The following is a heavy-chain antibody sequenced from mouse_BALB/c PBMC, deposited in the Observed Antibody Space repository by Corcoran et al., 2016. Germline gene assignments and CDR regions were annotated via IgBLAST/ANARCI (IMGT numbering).Heavy chain of an antibody. CDR3: ARNYGSSDDWYFEV. V-gene: IGHV1-9*01. J-gene: IGHJ1*01. Sequence: QVQLQQSGAELMKPGASVKISCKATGYTFSSYWIEWVKQRPGHGLEWIGEILPGSGSTNYNEKFKGKATFTADTSSNTAYMQLSSLTSEDSAVYYCARNYGSSDDWYFEVWGAGTPVTVSS. D-gene: IGHD1-1*01. CDR1: GYTFSSYW. CDR2: ILPGSGST.